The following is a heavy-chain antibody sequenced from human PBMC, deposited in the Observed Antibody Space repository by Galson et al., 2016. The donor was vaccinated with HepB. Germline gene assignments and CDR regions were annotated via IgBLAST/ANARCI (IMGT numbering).Heavy chain of an antibody. CDR2: IKSNPDGGTT. CDR3: TKTARRRGVPMDY. CDR1: GFTFSNAW. Sequence: SLRLSCAVSGFTFSNAWMSWVRQAPGKGLEWVGRIKSNPDGGTTDYAAPVKGRFIISRVDSKNTLYLQMNSLKTEDTAVYYCTKTARRRGVPMDYWGQGTMVTVSS. D-gene: IGHD3-10*01. V-gene: IGHV3-15*01. J-gene: IGHJ4*02.